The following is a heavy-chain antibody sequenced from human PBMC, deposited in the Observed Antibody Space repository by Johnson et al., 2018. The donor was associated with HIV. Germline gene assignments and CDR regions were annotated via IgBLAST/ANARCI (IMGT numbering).Heavy chain of an antibody. J-gene: IGHJ3*02. V-gene: IGHV3-66*01. Sequence: VQLVESGGGLVQPGGSLRLSCTASGFPVTSNFMTWVRQPPGKGLDWVSAVYSTFGTYYADSVRGRVTISTDNSKNNLYLQMSSLRAEDTALYYCARDRGRGSEDAFDIWGQGTMVTVSS. D-gene: IGHD2-15*01. CDR2: VYSTFGT. CDR3: ARDRGRGSEDAFDI. CDR1: GFPVTSNF.